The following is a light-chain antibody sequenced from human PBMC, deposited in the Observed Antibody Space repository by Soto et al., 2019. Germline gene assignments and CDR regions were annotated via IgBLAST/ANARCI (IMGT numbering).Light chain of an antibody. CDR3: AAWDDTVRSYV. V-gene: IGLV1-47*01. CDR1: ISNIGTNY. J-gene: IGLJ1*01. CDR2: RDN. Sequence: QSVLTQPPSVSGTPGQRVTISCSGGISNIGTNYVHWFQQLPGTAPKVLSNRDNQRPSGVPDRFSGSKSGTSASLAISGLRSEDEAEYCCAAWDDTVRSYVFGTGTKVTVL.